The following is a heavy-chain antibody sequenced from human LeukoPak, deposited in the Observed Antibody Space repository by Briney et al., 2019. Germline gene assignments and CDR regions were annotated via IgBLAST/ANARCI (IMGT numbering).Heavy chain of an antibody. CDR2: ISNSGGNF. CDR1: GFYFSGST. D-gene: IGHD1-26*01. V-gene: IGHV3-23*01. CDR3: AKDAAGAVNSRRSNYMDI. J-gene: IGHJ6*03. Sequence: GGSLRLSCEASGFYFSGSTMNWVRQAPGKGLEWIAVISNSGGNFFYADSVKDRCTISRDNSKNTLSLQLNSLRVDDTAVYYCAKDAAGAVNSRRSNYMDIWGKGTRVIVS.